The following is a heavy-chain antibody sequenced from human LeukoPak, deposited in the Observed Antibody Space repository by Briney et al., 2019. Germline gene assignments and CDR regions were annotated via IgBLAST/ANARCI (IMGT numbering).Heavy chain of an antibody. V-gene: IGHV4-34*01. Sequence: SETLSLTCAVYGVSFSGYYWSWIRQPPGKGLEWIGEINHSGSTNYNPSLKSRVTISADTSKNQFSLKLSSVTAADTAVYYCARLPPYDFWSGAGWFDPWGQGTLVTVSS. CDR2: INHSGST. CDR3: ARLPPYDFWSGAGWFDP. J-gene: IGHJ5*02. CDR1: GVSFSGYY. D-gene: IGHD3-3*01.